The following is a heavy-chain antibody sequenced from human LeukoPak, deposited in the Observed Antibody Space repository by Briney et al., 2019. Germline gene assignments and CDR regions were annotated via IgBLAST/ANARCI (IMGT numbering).Heavy chain of an antibody. Sequence: PGGSLRLSCAASGFTFSSSGMHWVRQAPGKGLEWVAFISYDGSNRYYADSVKGRFTISRDNSKNTLYLQMNSLRAEDTAVYYCAKETRCSYSDYWGQGTVVTVSS. D-gene: IGHD3-16*02. CDR1: GFTFSSSG. CDR3: AKETRCSYSDY. CDR2: ISYDGSNR. V-gene: IGHV3-30*02. J-gene: IGHJ4*02.